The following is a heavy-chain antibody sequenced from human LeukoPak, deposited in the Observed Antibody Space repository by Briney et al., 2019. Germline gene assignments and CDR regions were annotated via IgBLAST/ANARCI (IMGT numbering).Heavy chain of an antibody. CDR1: GFTFSSYA. CDR3: TKGDDSSTWYTFDI. V-gene: IGHV3-23*01. D-gene: IGHD6-13*01. J-gene: IGHJ3*02. CDR2: IGGSGGGT. Sequence: GGSLRLSCAASGFTFSSYAMSWVRQAPGKGLEWVSTIGGSGGGTYYADSVKGRFTISRDNSKNTLYLQMNSLRDEDTAVYYCTKGDDSSTWYTFDIWGQGTMVTVSS.